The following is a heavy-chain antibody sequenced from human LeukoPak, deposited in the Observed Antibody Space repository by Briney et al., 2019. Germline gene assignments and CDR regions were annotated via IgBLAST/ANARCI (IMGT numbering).Heavy chain of an antibody. D-gene: IGHD3-22*01. CDR2: IYYSGST. Sequence: PSETLSLTCTVSGGSISSSSYYWGWIRQPPGKGLEWIGSIYYSGSTYYNPSLKSRVTISVDTSKNQFSLKLSSVTAADTAVYYCARPQNYYDSSGYYYKPHWYFDLWGRGTLVTVSS. CDR1: GGSISSSSYY. J-gene: IGHJ2*01. V-gene: IGHV4-39*01. CDR3: ARPQNYYDSSGYYYKPHWYFDL.